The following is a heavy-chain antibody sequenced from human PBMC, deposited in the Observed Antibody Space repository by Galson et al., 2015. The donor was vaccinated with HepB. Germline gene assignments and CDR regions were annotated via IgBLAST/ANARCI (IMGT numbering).Heavy chain of an antibody. Sequence: SLRLSCAASGFTFSSYAMHWVRQAPGKGLEWVAVIWYDGSNKYYADSVKGRFTISRDNSKNTLYLQMNSLRAEDTAVYYCASSRRVDLYGDYFSIGYWGQGTLVTVSS. V-gene: IGHV3-33*08. CDR2: IWYDGSNK. J-gene: IGHJ4*02. CDR3: ASSRRVDLYGDYFSIGY. CDR1: GFTFSSYA. D-gene: IGHD4-17*01.